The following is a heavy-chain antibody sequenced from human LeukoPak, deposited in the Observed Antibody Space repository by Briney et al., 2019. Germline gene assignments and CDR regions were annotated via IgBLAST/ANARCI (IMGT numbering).Heavy chain of an antibody. J-gene: IGHJ4*02. Sequence: SVKVSCKASGGTFSSYAISWVRQAPGQGLEWMGGIIPIFGTANYAQKFQGRVTITADESTSTAYMELSSLRSEDTAVYYCASFGDNVVGATDWGQGTLVTVSS. CDR1: GGTFSSYA. CDR2: IIPIFGTA. V-gene: IGHV1-69*13. CDR3: ASFGDNVVGATD. D-gene: IGHD1-26*01.